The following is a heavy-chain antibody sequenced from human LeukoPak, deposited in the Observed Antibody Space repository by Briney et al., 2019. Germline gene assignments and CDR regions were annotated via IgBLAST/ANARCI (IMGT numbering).Heavy chain of an antibody. CDR3: AKRPMKYYDSSGFFDY. CDR1: GFTFSSYA. CDR2: ISGSGGST. D-gene: IGHD3-22*01. J-gene: IGHJ4*02. Sequence: PGGSLRLSCAASGFTFSSYAMSWVRQAPGKGLEWVSAISGSGGSTYYADSVKGRFTISRDNSKNTLYLQMNSLRAEGTAVYYCAKRPMKYYDSSGFFDYWGQGTLVTVSS. V-gene: IGHV3-23*01.